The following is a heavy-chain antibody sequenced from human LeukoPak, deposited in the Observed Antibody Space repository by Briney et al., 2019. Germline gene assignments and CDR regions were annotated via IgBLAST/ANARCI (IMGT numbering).Heavy chain of an antibody. CDR3: ASREDSSFFDY. CDR1: GYTFTGYY. J-gene: IGHJ4*02. V-gene: IGHV1-2*02. Sequence: ASVKVSCKTSGYTFTGYYIHWMRQAPGQGLEWMGWINPSSGGTNYAQKFQGRVTMTRDTSISTAYMSLSSLKSDDTAMYYCASREDSSFFDYWGQGTLVTVSS. CDR2: INPSSGGT. D-gene: IGHD6-13*01.